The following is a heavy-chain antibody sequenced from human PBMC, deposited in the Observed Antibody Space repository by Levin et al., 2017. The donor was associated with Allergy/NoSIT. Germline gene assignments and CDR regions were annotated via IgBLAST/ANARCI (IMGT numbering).Heavy chain of an antibody. CDR2: ISGSGGST. V-gene: IGHV3-23*01. CDR1: GFTFSSYA. J-gene: IGHJ4*02. CDR3: AKDKPIAVAGTEGVG. Sequence: GESLKISCAASGFTFSSYAMSWVRQAPGKGLEWVSAISGSGGSTYYADSVKGRFTISRDNSKNTLYLQMNSLRAEDTAVYYCAKDKPIAVAGTEGVGWGQGTLVTVSS. D-gene: IGHD6-19*01.